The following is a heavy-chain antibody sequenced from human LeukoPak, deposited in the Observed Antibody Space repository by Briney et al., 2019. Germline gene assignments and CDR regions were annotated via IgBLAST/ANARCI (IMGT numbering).Heavy chain of an antibody. D-gene: IGHD6-13*01. J-gene: IGHJ4*02. CDR2: ISGSGGST. CDR1: GFTFSSYA. V-gene: IGHV3-23*01. CDR3: AKLGYSSSRGNYFDY. Sequence: GGSLRLSCAASGFTFSSYAMSWVRQAPGKGLEWVSAISGSGGSTYYADSVKGRFTISRDNSKNTLYLQMNSLRAEDTAVYYCAKLGYSSSRGNYFDYWGQGTLVTVSS.